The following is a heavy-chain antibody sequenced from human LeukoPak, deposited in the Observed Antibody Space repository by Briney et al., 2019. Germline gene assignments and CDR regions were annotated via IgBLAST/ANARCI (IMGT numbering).Heavy chain of an antibody. V-gene: IGHV3-30*02. J-gene: IGHJ3*02. CDR2: IWYDGSNK. Sequence: PGGSLRLSCAASGFTFSNYGMHWVRQAPGKGLEWVAVIWYDGSNKYYADSVKGRFTISRDNSKNTLYLQMNSLRAEDTAVYYCAKGPSSQTPNDAFDIWGQGTMVTVSS. D-gene: IGHD6-13*01. CDR3: AKGPSSQTPNDAFDI. CDR1: GFTFSNYG.